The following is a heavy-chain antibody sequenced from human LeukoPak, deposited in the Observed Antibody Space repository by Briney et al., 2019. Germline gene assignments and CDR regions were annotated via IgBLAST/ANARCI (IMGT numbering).Heavy chain of an antibody. J-gene: IGHJ4*02. V-gene: IGHV3-48*02. CDR2: MTTSGNTI. CDR1: GLTFSGYS. D-gene: IGHD1-26*01. Sequence: GGSLRLSCVVSGLTFSGYSMIWVRQAPGKGLEWLSFMTTSGNTIFYAESVKDRFTISRDNAKKSLYLQMNSLRDEDTAVYYCARVGGATAVTMYYEYWGQGTLVTVTS. CDR3: ARVGGATAVTMYYEY.